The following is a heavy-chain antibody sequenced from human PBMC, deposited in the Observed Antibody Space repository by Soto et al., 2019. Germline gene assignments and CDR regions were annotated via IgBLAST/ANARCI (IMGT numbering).Heavy chain of an antibody. Sequence: PGESLKISCKGSGYTFTSYWIGWVRQMPGKGLEWIGIINPGDSDTRYSPSFQGQVTISADKSISTAYLQWTSLKASDTAMFYCARRVSSDWYFYYYGLDVWGQGTTVTVSS. D-gene: IGHD6-19*01. CDR3: ARRVSSDWYFYYYGLDV. J-gene: IGHJ6*02. V-gene: IGHV5-51*01. CDR2: INPGDSDT. CDR1: GYTFTSYW.